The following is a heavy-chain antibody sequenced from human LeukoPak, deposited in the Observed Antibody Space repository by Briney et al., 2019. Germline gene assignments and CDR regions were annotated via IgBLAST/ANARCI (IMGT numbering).Heavy chain of an antibody. D-gene: IGHD6-13*01. J-gene: IGHJ6*02. CDR3: ARDFSGSTQYYYYYYGMDV. CDR2: IWYDGSNK. V-gene: IGHV3-33*01. CDR1: GFTFSSYG. Sequence: PGGSLRLSCAASGFTFSSYGMHWVRQAPGKGLEWVAVIWYDGSNKYYADSVKGRFTISRDNSKNTLYLQMNSLRAEDTAVYYCARDFSGSTQYYYYYYGMDVWGQGTTVTVSS.